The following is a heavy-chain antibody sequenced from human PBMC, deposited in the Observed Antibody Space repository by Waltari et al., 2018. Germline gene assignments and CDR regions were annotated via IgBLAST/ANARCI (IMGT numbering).Heavy chain of an antibody. Sequence: QLQLQESGPGLVKPSETLSLTCTVSGGSISSSSYYWGWIRQPPGQGLEWIGSIYYSGSTYYNPSLKSRVTISVDTSKNQFSLKLSSVTAADTAVYYCARLSDIVVVPAANYGYYFDYWGQGTLVTVSS. D-gene: IGHD2-2*01. CDR1: GGSISSSSYY. CDR2: IYYSGST. V-gene: IGHV4-39*01. J-gene: IGHJ4*02. CDR3: ARLSDIVVVPAANYGYYFDY.